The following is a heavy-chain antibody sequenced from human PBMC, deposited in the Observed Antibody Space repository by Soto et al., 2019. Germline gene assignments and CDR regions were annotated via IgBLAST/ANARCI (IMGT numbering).Heavy chain of an antibody. CDR1: GGSVSSGSYH. CDR3: ARDFEPSPGFDP. J-gene: IGHJ5*02. D-gene: IGHD3-9*01. Sequence: SETLSLTCTVSGGSVSSGSYHWSWIRQPPGKGLEWIGYIYYGGSTNYNPSLKSRVTISLDTYKNQFSLKLRSVTAAATAVYYCARDFEPSPGFDPWGQGTLVAVSS. V-gene: IGHV4-61*01. CDR2: IYYGGST.